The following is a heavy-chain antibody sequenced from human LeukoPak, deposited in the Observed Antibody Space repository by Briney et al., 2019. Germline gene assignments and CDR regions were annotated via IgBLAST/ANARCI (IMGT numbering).Heavy chain of an antibody. D-gene: IGHD4-17*01. CDR1: GFSLITSGMC. Sequence: SGPTLVNPTQTLTLTCTFSGFSLITSGMCVSWIRQPPGKALEWLALIDWDDDKYYSTSLKTRLTISKDTFKNQVVLTMTNMGPVDTATYYCARISAYGDYYFDYWGQGTLVTVSS. J-gene: IGHJ4*02. V-gene: IGHV2-70*01. CDR2: IDWDDDK. CDR3: ARISAYGDYYFDY.